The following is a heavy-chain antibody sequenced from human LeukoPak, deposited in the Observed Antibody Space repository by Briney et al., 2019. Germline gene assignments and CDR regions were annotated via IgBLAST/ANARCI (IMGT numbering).Heavy chain of an antibody. D-gene: IGHD3-3*01. V-gene: IGHV4-4*09. CDR2: TYTRGTT. J-gene: IGHJ6*03. CDR3: ARQGDDRSASYTYYYYYFMDV. Sequence: SETLSLICSVTGGSISSYYWSWIRQPPGGGLEWIGYTYTRGTTKYSPSLKSRATISVDTSKNQLSLKLSSLTAADTGVCYCARQGDDRSASYTYYYYYFMDVWGTGTTVTVSS. CDR1: GGSISSYY.